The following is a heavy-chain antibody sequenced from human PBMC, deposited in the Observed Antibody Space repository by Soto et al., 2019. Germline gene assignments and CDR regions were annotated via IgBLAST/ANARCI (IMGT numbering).Heavy chain of an antibody. J-gene: IGHJ4*02. CDR3: AREDYYDSSGYYYFFDY. CDR2: IFHSGST. V-gene: IGHV4-38-2*02. Sequence: SATLSRTCAFSGYSISSGYYWGWIRQPPGKGLEWIGSIFHSGSTYYNPSLKSRVTISVETSMNHLFLRLSSVTAADTAVYYRAREDYYDSSGYYYFFDYWGQGTLVTVSS. CDR1: GYSISSGYY. D-gene: IGHD3-22*01.